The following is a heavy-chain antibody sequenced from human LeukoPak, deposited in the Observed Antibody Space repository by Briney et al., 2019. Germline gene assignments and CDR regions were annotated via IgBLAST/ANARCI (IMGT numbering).Heavy chain of an antibody. Sequence: GGSLRLSCAASGFTFSSYAMHWVRQAPGKGLEYVSAISSNGGSTYYANSVKGRFTISRDNSKNTLYLQMGGLRAEDMAVYYCARDSGYDYFFVYWGQGTLVTVSS. CDR2: ISSNGGST. J-gene: IGHJ4*02. CDR3: ARDSGYDYFFVY. V-gene: IGHV3-64*01. D-gene: IGHD5-12*01. CDR1: GFTFSSYA.